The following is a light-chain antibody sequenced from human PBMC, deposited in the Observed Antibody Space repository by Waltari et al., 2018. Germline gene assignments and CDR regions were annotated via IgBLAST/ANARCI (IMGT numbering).Light chain of an antibody. CDR3: QQSNSFPYT. CDR2: SAS. J-gene: IGKJ2*01. V-gene: IGKV1-12*02. CDR1: KAISSW. Sequence: DIQMTQSPSFVSASVRDRVTITCRASKAISSWLVWYQQKPGKAPQLLIYSASTLQTGVPSRLSGSGSGTEFTLTITGLQPEDFATYYCQQSNSFPYTFGQVPSWRS.